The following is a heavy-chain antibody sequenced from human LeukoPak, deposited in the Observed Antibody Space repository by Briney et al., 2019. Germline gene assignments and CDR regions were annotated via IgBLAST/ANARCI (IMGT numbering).Heavy chain of an antibody. D-gene: IGHD2-2*01. CDR2: MNPNSGNT. CDR1: GYTFTSYD. V-gene: IGHV1-8*01. J-gene: IGHJ6*02. CDR3: ARRPAAKTYYGMDV. Sequence: ASVKVSCKASGYTFTSYDINWVRQATGQGLEWMGWMNPNSGNTGYAQKFQGRVTMTRNTSISTAYMELSSLRSEDTAVYYCARRPAAKTYYGMDVWGQGTTVTVSS.